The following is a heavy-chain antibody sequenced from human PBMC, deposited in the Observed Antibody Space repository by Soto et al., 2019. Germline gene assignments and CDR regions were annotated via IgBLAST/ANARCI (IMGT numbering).Heavy chain of an antibody. V-gene: IGHV3-30-3*01. Sequence: PGGSLRLSCAASGFTFSSYAMHWVRQAPGKGLEWVAVISYDRSNKYYADSVKGRFTISRDNSKNTLYLQMNSLRAEDAAVYYCAREQQWSQGAFDIWGQGTMVTVSS. D-gene: IGHD6-19*01. CDR1: GFTFSSYA. J-gene: IGHJ3*02. CDR2: ISYDRSNK. CDR3: AREQQWSQGAFDI.